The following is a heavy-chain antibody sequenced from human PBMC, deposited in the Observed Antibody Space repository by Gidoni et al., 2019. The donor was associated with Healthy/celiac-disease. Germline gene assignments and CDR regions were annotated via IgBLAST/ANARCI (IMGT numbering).Heavy chain of an antibody. V-gene: IGHV3-23*01. D-gene: IGHD4-17*01. J-gene: IGHJ5*02. CDR2: ISGSGGST. Sequence: VQLLESGGGLVQPGGSLRLSCAASGVPFNSPAMRWVRQAPGKGLEWVSAISGSGGSTYYADSVKGRFTISRDNSKNTLYLQMNSLRAEDTAVYYCAKDRGAQTTVTPHWFDPWGQGTLVTVSS. CDR3: AKDRGAQTTVTPHWFDP. CDR1: GVPFNSPA.